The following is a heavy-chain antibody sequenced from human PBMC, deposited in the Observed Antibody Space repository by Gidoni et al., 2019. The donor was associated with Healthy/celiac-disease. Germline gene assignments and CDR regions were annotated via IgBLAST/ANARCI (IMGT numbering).Heavy chain of an antibody. J-gene: IGHJ3*02. CDR2: FDPEDGET. D-gene: IGHD2-2*02. CDR1: GYTLTELS. Sequence: QVQLVQSGAEVKKPGASVKVSCKVSGYTLTELSMHWVRQAPGKGLEWMGGFDPEDGETIYAQKFQGRVTMTEDTSTDTAYMELSSLRSEDTAVYYCATVVAVVPAAIPQGGLAFDIWGQGTMVTVSS. CDR3: ATVVAVVPAAIPQGGLAFDI. V-gene: IGHV1-24*01.